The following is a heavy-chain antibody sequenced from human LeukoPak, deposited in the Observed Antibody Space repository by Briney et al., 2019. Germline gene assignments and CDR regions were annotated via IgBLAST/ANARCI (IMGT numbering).Heavy chain of an antibody. CDR1: GGSISSYY. V-gene: IGHV4-34*01. CDR3: ARHGYSYGSNWFGP. Sequence: PSETLSLTCTVSGGSISSYYWSWIRQPPGKGLEWIGEINHSGSTNYNPSLKSRVTISVDTSKNQFSLKLSSVTAADTAVYYCARHGYSYGSNWFGPWAREPWSPSPQ. D-gene: IGHD5-18*01. CDR2: INHSGST. J-gene: IGHJ5*02.